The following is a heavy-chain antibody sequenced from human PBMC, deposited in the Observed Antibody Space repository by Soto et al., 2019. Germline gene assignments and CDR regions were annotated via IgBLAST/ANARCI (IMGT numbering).Heavy chain of an antibody. CDR1: GYTLTSYA. J-gene: IGHJ6*02. V-gene: IGHV1-3*01. CDR3: ARSGRGHYYYYGMYV. Sequence: ASLKVSCKASGYTLTSYAMHWVRQAAGQRIEWMGWINAGNGNTKYSQKFQGRVTITRDTSASTAYMELSSLRSEDTAVYYCARSGRGHYYYYGMYVWGQGPTVTVSS. CDR2: INAGNGNT. D-gene: IGHD2-15*01.